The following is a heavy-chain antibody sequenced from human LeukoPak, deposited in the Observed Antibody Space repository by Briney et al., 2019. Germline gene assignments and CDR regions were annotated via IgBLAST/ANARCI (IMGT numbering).Heavy chain of an antibody. Sequence: GGSLRLSCAASGFTVSSNYMSWVRQAPGKGLEWVSVIYSGGSTYYADSVKGRFTISRDNSKNTLYLQMNSLRAEDTAVYYCARAHPLLWFGEFPSPFDYWGQGTLVTVSS. CDR3: ARAHPLLWFGEFPSPFDY. J-gene: IGHJ4*02. CDR2: IYSGGST. V-gene: IGHV3-66*01. D-gene: IGHD3-10*01. CDR1: GFTVSSNY.